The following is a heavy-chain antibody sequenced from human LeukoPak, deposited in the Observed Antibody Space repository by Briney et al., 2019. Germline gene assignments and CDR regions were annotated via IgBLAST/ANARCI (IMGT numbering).Heavy chain of an antibody. CDR2: IIPIFGTA. Sequence: VKVSCKASGGTFSSYAISWVRQAPGQGLEWMGGIIPIFGTANYAQKFQGRVTITADESTSTAYMELSSLRSEDTAVYCCASTFDSGFRYWGQGTLVTVSS. CDR3: ASTFDSGFRY. D-gene: IGHD5-12*01. V-gene: IGHV1-69*01. CDR1: GGTFSSYA. J-gene: IGHJ4*02.